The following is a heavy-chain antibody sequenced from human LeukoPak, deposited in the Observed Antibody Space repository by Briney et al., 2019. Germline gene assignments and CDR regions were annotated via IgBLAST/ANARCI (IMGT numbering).Heavy chain of an antibody. CDR2: ISGSGGST. D-gene: IGHD6-19*01. CDR1: GGSISSYY. V-gene: IGHV3-23*01. CDR3: ARLGGIAVTGAIDY. Sequence: ETLSLTCTVSGGSISSYYWSWIRQPPGKGLEWVSSISGSGGSTYYADSVKGRFTISRDNSKNTLYLQMNSLRAEDTAVYYCARLGGIAVTGAIDYWGHGTLVTVSS. J-gene: IGHJ4*01.